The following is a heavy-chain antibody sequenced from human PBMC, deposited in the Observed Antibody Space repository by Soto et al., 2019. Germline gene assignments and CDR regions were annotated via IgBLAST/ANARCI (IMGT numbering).Heavy chain of an antibody. CDR2: MSPNSGTT. V-gene: IGHV1-8*02. CDR3: ARGPGLDY. J-gene: IGHJ4*02. CDR1: AYTFTIYD. Sequence: QVQLVQSGAEVRKPGASVKVSCKASAYTFTIYDINWVRQATGQGLEWMGWMSPNSGTTAYDQKFQGRLTMTRDTSTSTAYMELSSLISEDTAVYYCARGPGLDYWGQGTLVTVSS. D-gene: IGHD2-8*02.